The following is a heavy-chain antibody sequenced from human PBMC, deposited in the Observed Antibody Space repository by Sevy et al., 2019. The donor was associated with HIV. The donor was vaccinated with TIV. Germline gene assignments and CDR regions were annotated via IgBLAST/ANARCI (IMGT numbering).Heavy chain of an antibody. CDR2: IWYDGSNK. CDR1: GFTFSSYG. D-gene: IGHD2-15*01. V-gene: IGHV3-33*01. CDR3: AREGAYCSGGSCYPRLRGAPFDY. Sequence: GGSLRLSCAASGFTFSSYGMHWVRQAPGKGLEWVAVIWYDGSNKYYADSVKGRFTISRDNSKNTLYLQMNSLRAEDTAVYYCAREGAYCSGGSCYPRLRGAPFDYWGQGTLVTVSS. J-gene: IGHJ4*02.